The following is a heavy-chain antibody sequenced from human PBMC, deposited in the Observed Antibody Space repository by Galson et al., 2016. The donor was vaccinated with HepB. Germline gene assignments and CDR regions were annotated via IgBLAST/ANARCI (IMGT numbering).Heavy chain of an antibody. CDR2: IIPISGKI. CDR3: ARRTGTAGDAFDM. J-gene: IGHJ4*02. CDR1: GGTLINYA. Sequence: SVKVSCKASGGTLINYAISWVRQAPRQGLEWMGDIIPISGKISYAQSFQGRVTITADESTSTDYMDLSGLRSEDTAFYYCARRTGTAGDAFDMWGQGTLVTVSS. D-gene: IGHD1-7*01. V-gene: IGHV1-69*13.